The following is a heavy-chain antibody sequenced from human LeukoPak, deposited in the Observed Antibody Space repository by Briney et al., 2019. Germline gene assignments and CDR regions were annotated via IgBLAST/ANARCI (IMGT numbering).Heavy chain of an antibody. D-gene: IGHD3-10*01. V-gene: IGHV4-34*01. CDR1: GGSISSYY. J-gene: IGHJ4*02. CDR3: ARRSRARGYYFDY. Sequence: PSETLSLTCTVSGGSISSYYWSWIRQPPGKGLEWIGEINHSGSTNYNPSLKSRVTISVDTSKNQFSLKLSSVTAADTAVYYCARRSRARGYYFDYWGQGTLLTVSS. CDR2: INHSGST.